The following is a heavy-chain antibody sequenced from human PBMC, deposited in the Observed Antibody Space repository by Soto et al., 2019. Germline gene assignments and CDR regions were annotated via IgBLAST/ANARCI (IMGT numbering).Heavy chain of an antibody. V-gene: IGHV5-10-1*01. CDR2: IDPSDSYT. CDR3: ARRGKVTAGDGYYYRMDV. J-gene: IGHJ6*01. Sequence: PGESLKISCKGSGYSFTSYWISWVRQMPGKGLEWMGRIDPSDSYTNYSPSFQGHVTISADKSISTAYLQWGSLKASDAARNYCARRGKVTAGDGYYYRMDVWGQGTTVTASS. CDR1: GYSFTSYW. D-gene: IGHD4-4*01.